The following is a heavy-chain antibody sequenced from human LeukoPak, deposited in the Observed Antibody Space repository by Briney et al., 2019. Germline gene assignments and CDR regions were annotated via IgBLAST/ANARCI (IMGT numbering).Heavy chain of an antibody. CDR3: ARDETPTNGYDSYDF. D-gene: IGHD5-12*01. Sequence: GGSLRLSCAASGFTFSSYAMSWVRQAPGKGLEWVSAISGSGGSTYYADSVKGRFTISRDNAKNSLYLQMNSLRAEDTAVYYCARDETPTNGYDSYDFWGQGTLVTVSS. J-gene: IGHJ4*02. CDR1: GFTFSSYA. CDR2: ISGSGGST. V-gene: IGHV3-23*01.